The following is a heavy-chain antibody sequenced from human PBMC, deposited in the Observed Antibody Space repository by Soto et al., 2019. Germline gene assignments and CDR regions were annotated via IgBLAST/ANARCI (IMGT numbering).Heavy chain of an antibody. CDR3: AVQYCSGGSCSPQDAFAI. D-gene: IGHD2-15*01. CDR2: INPNSGGT. Sequence: ASVKVSCKASGYTFTGYYMHWVRQAPGQGLEWMGWINPNSGGTNYAQKFQGWVTMTRDTSISTAYMELSRLRSDDTAVYYCAVQYCSGGSCSPQDAFAIWGQGTMVTVSS. J-gene: IGHJ3*02. V-gene: IGHV1-2*04. CDR1: GYTFTGYY.